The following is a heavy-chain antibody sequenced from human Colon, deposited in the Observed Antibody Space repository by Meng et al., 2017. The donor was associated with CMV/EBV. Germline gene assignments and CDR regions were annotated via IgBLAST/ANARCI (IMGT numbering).Heavy chain of an antibody. V-gene: IGHV3-11*01. J-gene: IGHJ4*02. Sequence: LSCAASRFNFSDYYMPWIRKAPGRGLEWISHISGSGGTIYYADSVKGRFTISRDDAKNSLYLQMNSLRAEDTAVYYCARTVRGVNDYWGQGTLVTVSS. CDR2: ISGSGGTI. CDR3: ARTVRGVNDY. CDR1: RFNFSDYY. D-gene: IGHD3-10*01.